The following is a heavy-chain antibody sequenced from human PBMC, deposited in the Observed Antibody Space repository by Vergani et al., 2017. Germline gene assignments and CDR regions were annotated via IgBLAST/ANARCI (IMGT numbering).Heavy chain of an antibody. D-gene: IGHD6-13*01. CDR1: GFTFSSYA. CDR3: AKDRGVAAAGLFDY. J-gene: IGHJ4*02. CDR2: ISSNGGST. Sequence: VQLVESGGGLVQPGGSLRLSCAASGFTFSSYAMHWVRQAPGKGLEYVSAISSNGGSTYYADSVKGRFTISRDNSKNTLYLQMNSLRAEDTAVYYCAKDRGVAAAGLFDYWGQGTLVTVSS. V-gene: IGHV3-64*04.